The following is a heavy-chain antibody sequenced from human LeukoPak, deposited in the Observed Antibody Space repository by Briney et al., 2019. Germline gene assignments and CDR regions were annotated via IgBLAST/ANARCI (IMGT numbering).Heavy chain of an antibody. CDR3: ANAQYCSSWYGPRAD. CDR2: IRYDGSNK. CDR1: GFTFSSYG. V-gene: IGHV3-30*02. Sequence: GGSLRLSCAASGFTFSSYGMHWVRQAPGKGLEWVAFIRYDGSNKYYADSVKGRFTISRDNSKNTLYLQMNSLRAEDTAVYYCANAQYCSSWYGPRADWGQGTLVTVSS. D-gene: IGHD6-13*01. J-gene: IGHJ4*02.